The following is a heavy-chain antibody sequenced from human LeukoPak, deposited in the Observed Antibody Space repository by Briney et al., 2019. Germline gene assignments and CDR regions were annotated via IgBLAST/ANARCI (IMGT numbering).Heavy chain of an antibody. CDR3: AREYCSGGRCQYYFDY. J-gene: IGHJ4*02. D-gene: IGHD2-15*01. CDR2: ISSDGGSP. V-gene: IGHV3-64*01. CDR1: GFTFSSSE. Sequence: GGSLRLSCTASGFTFSSSEMNWVRQAPGKGLEYVSGISSDGGSPFHVNSVKGRFTISRDNSKGTLYLQMGSLRAEDMAVYYCAREYCSGGRCQYYFDYWGQGTLVTVSS.